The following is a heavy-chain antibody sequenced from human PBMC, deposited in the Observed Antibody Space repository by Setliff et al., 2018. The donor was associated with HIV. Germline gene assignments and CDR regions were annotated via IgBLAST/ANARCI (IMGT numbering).Heavy chain of an antibody. CDR1: GGSFGDQF. Sequence: SETLSLTCAVYGGSFGDQFWNWIRQSPGKGLEWIGEIHHGGGTKYNPSLKSRVTVSLDMSKNQFSLKLNSLTAADTGVYYCATFFVSTATTQDYCGQGTLVTVSS. D-gene: IGHD4-17*01. V-gene: IGHV4-34*01. CDR3: ATFFVSTATTQDY. J-gene: IGHJ4*02. CDR2: IHHGGGT.